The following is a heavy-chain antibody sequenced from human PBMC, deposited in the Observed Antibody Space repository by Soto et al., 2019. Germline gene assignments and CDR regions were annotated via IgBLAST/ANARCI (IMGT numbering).Heavy chain of an antibody. CDR1: GYTFTIYG. Sequence: ASVKGYCKTAGYTFTIYGISWVRQAPGQGLEWMGWISAYNGNTNYAQKLQGRVTMTTDTSTSTAYMELRSLRSDDTAVYYCAGLTTVTTFDPWGQGTLVTVSS. V-gene: IGHV1-18*01. D-gene: IGHD4-17*01. CDR2: ISAYNGNT. CDR3: AGLTTVTTFDP. J-gene: IGHJ5*02.